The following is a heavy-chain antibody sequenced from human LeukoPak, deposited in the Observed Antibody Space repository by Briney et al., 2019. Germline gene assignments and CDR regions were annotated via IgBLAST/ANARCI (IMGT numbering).Heavy chain of an antibody. J-gene: IGHJ4*02. D-gene: IGHD3-22*01. CDR2: IIPIFGTA. CDR3: ARGGYYYDSSGYYYEPYFDY. CDR1: GGTFSSYA. Sequence: SVKVSCKASGGTFSSYAISWVRQAPGQGLEWMGGIIPIFGTANYAQKFQGRVTITADESTSTAYMELSSLRSEDTAVYYCARGGYYYDSSGYYYEPYFDYWGQGTQVTVSS. V-gene: IGHV1-69*13.